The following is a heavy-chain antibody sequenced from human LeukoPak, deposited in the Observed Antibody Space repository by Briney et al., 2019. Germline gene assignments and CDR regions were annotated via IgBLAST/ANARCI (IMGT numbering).Heavy chain of an antibody. J-gene: IGHJ4*02. CDR3: ARVPPNYYDSSGYNPPDY. CDR2: IYYSGST. CDR1: GGSFSGYY. V-gene: IGHV4-59*01. D-gene: IGHD3-22*01. Sequence: SETLSLTCAVYGGSFSGYYWSWIRQPPGKGLEWIGYIYYSGSTNYNPSLKSRVTISVDTSKNQFSLKLSSVTAADTAVYYCARVPPNYYDSSGYNPPDYWGQGTLVTVSS.